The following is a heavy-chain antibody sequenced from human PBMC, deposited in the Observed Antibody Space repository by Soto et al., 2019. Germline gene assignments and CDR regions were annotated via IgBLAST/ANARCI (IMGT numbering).Heavy chain of an antibody. CDR3: AKSPNFYCSSPNCYKFYFEF. CDR1: GFTFNTYG. CDR2: ISYDGSDK. D-gene: IGHD2-2*02. V-gene: IGHV3-30*18. Sequence: QEQLVESGGGVVQPGRSLRLSCAASGFTFNTYGMHWVRQAPGKGLELVAVISYDGSDKYYADSVKGRFIISRDNSKNTLYLQMNSLRAEDTAIYYCAKSPNFYCSSPNCYKFYFEFWGPGALVTVSS. J-gene: IGHJ4*02.